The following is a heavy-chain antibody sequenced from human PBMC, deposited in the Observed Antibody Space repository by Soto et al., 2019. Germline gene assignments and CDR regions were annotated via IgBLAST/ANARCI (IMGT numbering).Heavy chain of an antibody. V-gene: IGHV3-30-3*01. D-gene: IGHD4-17*01. J-gene: IGHJ2*01. Sequence: QVQLVESGGGVVQPGRSLRLSCAASGFTFSSYAMHWVRQAPGKGLEWVAVISYDGSNKYYANSVKGRFTISRDNSKNTLYLQLKSLRAEETAVYYCARDGYVDSRSLYFALWGRCTLVTVSS. CDR2: ISYDGSNK. CDR3: ARDGYVDSRSLYFAL. CDR1: GFTFSSYA.